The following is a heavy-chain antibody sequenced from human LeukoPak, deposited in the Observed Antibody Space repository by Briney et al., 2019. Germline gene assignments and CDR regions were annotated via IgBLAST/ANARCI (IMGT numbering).Heavy chain of an antibody. CDR2: ISSSSSYI. D-gene: IGHD3-10*01. CDR3: ARVYSYYYGSGSYGPLDFDY. Sequence: SGGSLRLSCAASGFTFSSYRMTWVRQAPGKGLEWVSSISSSSSYIYYADSVKGRFTISRDNAKNSLYLQMNSLRAEDTAVYYCARVYSYYYGSGSYGPLDFDYWGQGTLVTVSS. V-gene: IGHV3-21*01. CDR1: GFTFSSYR. J-gene: IGHJ4*02.